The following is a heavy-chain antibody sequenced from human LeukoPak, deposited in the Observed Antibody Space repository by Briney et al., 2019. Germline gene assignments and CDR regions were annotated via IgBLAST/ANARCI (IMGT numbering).Heavy chain of an antibody. J-gene: IGHJ5*02. D-gene: IGHD5-12*01. V-gene: IGHV4-39*01. CDR3: ARRRVRGFLEGWFDP. Sequence: SETLSLTCTVSGGSISSSSYYWGWIRQPPGRGLGWIGSIYYSGSTYYNPSLKSRVTISVDTAKNQFSLKLSYVAAADTAVYYCARRRVRGFLEGWFDPWGQGTLVTVSS. CDR1: GGSISSSSYY. CDR2: IYYSGST.